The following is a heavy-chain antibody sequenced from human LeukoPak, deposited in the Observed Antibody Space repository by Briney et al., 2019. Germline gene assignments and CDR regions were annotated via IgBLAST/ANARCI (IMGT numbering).Heavy chain of an antibody. CDR3: ARHPFY. Sequence: TSETLSLTCTVSGGSMSNSSYYWGWIRQPPGKGLEWIGSIYYTGSTYYNPSFKSRITISVDTSKNQFSLKVISVTAADTAVYYCARHPFYWGQGTLVTVSS. V-gene: IGHV4-39*01. CDR1: GGSMSNSSYY. CDR2: IYYTGST. J-gene: IGHJ4*02.